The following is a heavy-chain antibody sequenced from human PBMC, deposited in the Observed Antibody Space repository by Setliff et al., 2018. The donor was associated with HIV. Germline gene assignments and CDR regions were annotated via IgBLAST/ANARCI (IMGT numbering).Heavy chain of an antibody. D-gene: IGHD3-10*01. J-gene: IGHJ6*03. CDR1: GGSINSHY. Sequence: PSETLSLTCTVSGGSINSHYWSWIRQPPGKGLEWIGYIYYSGSANRNPSLMGRVTMSVDTAKNQFSLELSSVTAADTAVYFCARGVRGSGTNMVRGLLYDYSFHYMDVWGIGTTVTVSS. CDR2: IYYSGSA. CDR3: ARGVRGSGTNMVRGLLYDYSFHYMDV. V-gene: IGHV4-59*11.